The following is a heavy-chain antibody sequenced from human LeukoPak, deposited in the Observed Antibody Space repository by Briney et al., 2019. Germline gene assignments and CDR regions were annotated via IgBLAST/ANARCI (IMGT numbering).Heavy chain of an antibody. V-gene: IGHV3-48*03. J-gene: IGHJ4*02. CDR2: ISSSGRTI. CDR3: ARAPHATDY. CDR1: GFTFSSYE. Sequence: RGSLRLSCAASGFTFSSYEMNWVRQAPGKGLEWVSYISSSGRTIYYADSVKGRFTISRDNAKNSLYLQMNSLRAEDTAVYYCARAPHATDYWGQGTLVTVSS.